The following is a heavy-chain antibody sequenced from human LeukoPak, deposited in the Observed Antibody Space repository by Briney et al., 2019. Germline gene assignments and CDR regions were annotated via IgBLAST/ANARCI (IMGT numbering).Heavy chain of an antibody. V-gene: IGHV4-61*02. J-gene: IGHJ5*02. CDR3: AREYYGSDNWFDP. D-gene: IGHD3-10*01. Sequence: SQTLSLTCTVSGGSISSGSYYWSWIRQPAGKGLEWIGRIYTSGSTNYNPSLKSRVTISVDTSKNQFSLKLSSVTAADTAVYYCAREYYGSDNWFDPWGQGTLVIVSS. CDR1: GGSISSGSYY. CDR2: IYTSGST.